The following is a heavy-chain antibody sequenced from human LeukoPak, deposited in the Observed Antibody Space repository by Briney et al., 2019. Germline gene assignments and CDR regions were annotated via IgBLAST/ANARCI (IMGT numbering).Heavy chain of an antibody. V-gene: IGHV3-7*01. CDR3: ARDNSGWSRDY. Sequence: GGSLRLSCAASGFTFSSYWMSWVRQAPGKGLEWVANIKQDGSEKYYVDSVKGRFTISRDNAKNSLYLQMNSLRAEDTAIYYCARDNSGWSRDYWGQETLVTVSS. CDR1: GFTFSSYW. J-gene: IGHJ4*02. D-gene: IGHD6-19*01. CDR2: IKQDGSEK.